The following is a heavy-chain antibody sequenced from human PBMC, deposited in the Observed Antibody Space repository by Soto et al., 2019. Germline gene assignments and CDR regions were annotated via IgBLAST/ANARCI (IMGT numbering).Heavy chain of an antibody. CDR2: IYYSGST. J-gene: IGHJ3*02. D-gene: IGHD3-3*01. CDR3: ASSRVDSAFWSGYYTFFGHCFHCAFDI. Sequence: SSETLSLTCTVSGGSISSSSCYWGWIRQPPGKGLEWIGSIYYSGSTYYNPSLKSRVTISVDTSKNQFSLKLSSVTAADTAVYYCASSRVDSAFWSGYYTFFGHCFHCAFDIWGQGTMVTVSS. CDR1: GGSISSSSCY. V-gene: IGHV4-39*01.